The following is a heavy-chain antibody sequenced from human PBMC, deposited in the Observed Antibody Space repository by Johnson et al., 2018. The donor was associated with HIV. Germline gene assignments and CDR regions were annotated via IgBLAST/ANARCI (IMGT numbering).Heavy chain of an antibody. CDR2: ISYDGNNK. D-gene: IGHD3-22*01. J-gene: IGHJ3*02. CDR3: TTDDYDSSGRAFDI. V-gene: IGHV3-30-3*01. Sequence: QVQLVESGGGVVQPGRSLRLSCAASGFTFRTFPMHWVRQAPGKGLEWMAFISYDGNNKYYADSVKGRFTISRDDSKNTLYLQMNSLKTEDTAVYYCTTDDYDSSGRAFDIWGQGTMVTVSS. CDR1: GFTFRTFP.